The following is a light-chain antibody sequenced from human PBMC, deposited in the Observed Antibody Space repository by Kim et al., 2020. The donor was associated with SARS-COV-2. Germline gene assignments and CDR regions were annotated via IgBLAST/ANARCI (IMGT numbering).Light chain of an antibody. Sequence: DIQMTQSPSTLSASVGDRVTITCRASQSISIWLAWYQQRPGKAPNLLIYDASILESGVPSRFSGSGSGTEFTLTISSLQPDYFATYYCQEYKSNSWTFGQGTKVEIK. CDR1: QSISIW. J-gene: IGKJ1*01. V-gene: IGKV1-5*01. CDR2: DAS. CDR3: QEYKSNSWT.